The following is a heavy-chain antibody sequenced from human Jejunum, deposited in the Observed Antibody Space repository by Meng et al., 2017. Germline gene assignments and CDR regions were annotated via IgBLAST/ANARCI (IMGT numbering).Heavy chain of an antibody. CDR1: DLSITRGDS. V-gene: IGHV4-38-2*02. D-gene: IGHD3-22*01. CDR3: AKSYYDSSGQWGF. J-gene: IGHJ4*02. Sequence: LRLSCMVSDLSITRGDSWGWIRQPPGKGLEWIGSISHSGSTSYNPPLKSRVTISIDTSKNQLPLNLISVTAADTAVYYCAKSYYDSSGQWGFWGPGTLVTVSS. CDR2: ISHSGST.